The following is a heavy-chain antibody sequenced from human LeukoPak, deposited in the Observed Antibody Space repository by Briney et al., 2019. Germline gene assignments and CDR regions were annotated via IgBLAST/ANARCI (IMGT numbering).Heavy chain of an antibody. D-gene: IGHD4-23*01. CDR3: ARADGGSDFDY. Sequence: PSQTLSLTCTVSGGSISSGGYYWSWIRQPPGKGLEWIGYIYHSGSTYYNPSLKSRVTISVDRSKNQFSLKLSSVTAADTAVYYCARADGGSDFDYWGQGTPVTVSS. CDR1: GGSISSGGYY. J-gene: IGHJ4*02. CDR2: IYHSGST. V-gene: IGHV4-30-2*01.